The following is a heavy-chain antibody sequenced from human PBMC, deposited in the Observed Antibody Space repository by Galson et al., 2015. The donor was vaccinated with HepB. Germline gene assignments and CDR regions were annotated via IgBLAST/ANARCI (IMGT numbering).Heavy chain of an antibody. V-gene: IGHV3-21*01. CDR1: GFTFSSYS. CDR3: ARGMATISGFGY. CDR2: ISSSSSYI. Sequence: SLRLSCAASGFTFSSYSMNWVRQAPGKGLEWVLSISSSSSYIYYADSVKGRFTISRDNAKNSLYLQMNSLRAEDTAVYYCARGMATISGFGYWGQGTLVTVSS. D-gene: IGHD5-24*01. J-gene: IGHJ4*02.